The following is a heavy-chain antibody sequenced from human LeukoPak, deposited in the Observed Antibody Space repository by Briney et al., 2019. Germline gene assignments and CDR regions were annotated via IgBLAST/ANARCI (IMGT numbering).Heavy chain of an antibody. J-gene: IGHJ6*02. CDR2: TYYRSKWYN. V-gene: IGHV6-1*01. D-gene: IGHD6-6*01. CDR1: GDSVSSNSAA. CDR3: ARRGPAGSSSSGMDV. Sequence: SQTLSLTCGISGDSVSSNSAAWNWIRQSPARGLEWLGRTYYRSKWYNDYAESVESRITISPDTSKNQFSLQLNSVTPEDTAVYYCARRGPAGSSSSGMDVWGQGTTVTVSS.